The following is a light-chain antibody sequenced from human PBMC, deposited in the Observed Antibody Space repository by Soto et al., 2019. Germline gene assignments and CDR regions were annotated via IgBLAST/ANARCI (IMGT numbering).Light chain of an antibody. V-gene: IGLV2-14*03. CDR1: SNDVGNNDY. J-gene: IGLJ1*01. CDR3: SSYAGSGTLP. CDR2: YVN. Sequence: QAVVTQPASVSGSPGQSITISCTGTSNDVGNNDYVSWYQQYPGKAPKLMIYYVNKRPSGVSYRFSGSKSGNTASLTISGLQAEDEADYYCSSYAGSGTLPFGTGTKLTVL.